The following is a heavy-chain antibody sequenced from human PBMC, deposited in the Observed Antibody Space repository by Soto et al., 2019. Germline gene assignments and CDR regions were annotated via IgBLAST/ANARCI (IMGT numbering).Heavy chain of an antibody. J-gene: IGHJ4*02. CDR1: RYSFTSYS. Sequence: PGESLKISCKGSRYSFTSYSISWVRQMTGKGLEWMGRIDPSDSYTNYSPSFQGHVTISADKSISTAYLQWSSLKASDTAMYYCSRRFSSSSPLDYWGQGTLVTVSS. CDR2: IDPSDSYT. CDR3: SRRFSSSSPLDY. D-gene: IGHD6-6*01. V-gene: IGHV5-10-1*01.